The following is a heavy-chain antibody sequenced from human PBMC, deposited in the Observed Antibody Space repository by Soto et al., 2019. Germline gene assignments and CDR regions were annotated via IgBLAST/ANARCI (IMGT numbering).Heavy chain of an antibody. CDR2: TYYRSKWYN. J-gene: IGHJ6*02. V-gene: IGHV6-1*01. Sequence: QILSLTCALSGSSVSINSAAWNWIRQSPSRGLEWLGRTYYRSKWYNDYAVSVKSRITINPDTSKNQFSLQLNSVTPEDTAVYYCARGKKEQLGYYYGMDVWGQGTTVTVSS. D-gene: IGHD6-13*01. CDR1: GSSVSINSAA. CDR3: ARGKKEQLGYYYGMDV.